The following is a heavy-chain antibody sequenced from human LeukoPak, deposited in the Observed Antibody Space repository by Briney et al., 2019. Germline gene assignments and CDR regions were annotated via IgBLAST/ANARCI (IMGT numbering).Heavy chain of an antibody. J-gene: IGHJ5*02. V-gene: IGHV1-2*02. Sequence: ASVKVSCKASGYTFSGYYMHWVRLAPGQGLEWMGWINPNSGGTKFAQKFQGRVTMTRDTSTSTAYMELSSLKSDDTAVYYCARGGRFVTMIVVVDKWFDPWGQGTLVTVSS. CDR2: INPNSGGT. CDR1: GYTFSGYY. CDR3: ARGGRFVTMIVVVDKWFDP. D-gene: IGHD3-22*01.